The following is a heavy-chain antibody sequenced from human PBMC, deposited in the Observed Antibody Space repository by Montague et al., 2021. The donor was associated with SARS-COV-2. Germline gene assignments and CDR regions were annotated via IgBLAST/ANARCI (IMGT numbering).Heavy chain of an antibody. CDR2: VGHPGSA. V-gene: IGHV4-34*01. CDR1: TEAFNGYY. CDR3: ARGVYSRVIFVVSPRYYFDY. Sequence: SETLSLTCAVYTEAFNGYYWTWIRQPPGKGLEWIGEVGHPGSAKYNPSLKGRVTISLDTYRKQVSLRLTSVTAADTATCYCARGVYSRVIFVVSPRYYFDYWGQGNKVAVS. D-gene: IGHD3/OR15-3a*01. J-gene: IGHJ4*02.